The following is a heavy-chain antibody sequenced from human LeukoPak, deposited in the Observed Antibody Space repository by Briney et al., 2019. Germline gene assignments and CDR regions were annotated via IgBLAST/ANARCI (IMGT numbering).Heavy chain of an antibody. CDR3: ARDSLGSIDS. D-gene: IGHD6-13*01. J-gene: IGHJ4*02. Sequence: PGRSLRLSCAASGFTFSSYGMHWVRQAPGKGLEWVAVIWYDGSNKYYADSVKGRFTISRDNSKNTLYLQMTSLRAEDTAVYYCARDSLGSIDSWGQGTLATVSS. CDR2: IWYDGSNK. CDR1: GFTFSSYG. V-gene: IGHV3-33*01.